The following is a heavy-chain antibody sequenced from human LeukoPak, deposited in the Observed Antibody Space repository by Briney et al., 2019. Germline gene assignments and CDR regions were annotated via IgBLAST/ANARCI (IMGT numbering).Heavy chain of an antibody. D-gene: IGHD3-9*01. CDR2: ISWNSGSI. J-gene: IGHJ4*02. CDR3: AKDIDPYYDILTGQLKGLFDY. V-gene: IGHV3-9*01. Sequence: GRSLRLSCAASGFTFDDYAMHWVRQAPGKGLEWVSGISWNSGSIGYADSVKGRFTISRDNAKNSLYLQMNSLRAEDTALYYCAKDIDPYYDILTGQLKGLFDYWGQGTLVTVSS. CDR1: GFTFDDYA.